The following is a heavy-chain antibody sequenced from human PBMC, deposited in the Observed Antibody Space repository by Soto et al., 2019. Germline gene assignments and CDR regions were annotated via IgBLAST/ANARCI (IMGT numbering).Heavy chain of an antibody. CDR3: AREVPPADY. CDR1: GYTFTSYG. CDR2: ISAYNGNT. Sequence: QVQLVQSGAEVKKPGASVKVSCKASGYTFTSYGISWVRQAPGQGLEWMGWISAYNGNTNYAQKLQGRVTMTTDTPTSTAYMELRTVRADDTALYYCAREVPPADYWGHVTLVTVSS. V-gene: IGHV1-18*01. J-gene: IGHJ4*01.